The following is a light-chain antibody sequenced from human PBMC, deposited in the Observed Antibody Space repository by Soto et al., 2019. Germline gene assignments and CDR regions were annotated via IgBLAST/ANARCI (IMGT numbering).Light chain of an antibody. CDR2: GNN. CDR3: QSYDSRLSGSV. CDR1: SSNIGAGYH. J-gene: IGLJ3*02. Sequence: QSVLTQPPSVSGAPGQRVTISCTGSSSNIGAGYHVHWYQQLPGTAPKLLIYGNNNRPSGVPDRFSGSKSGTSASLAITGLQAEDEADYFCQSYDSRLSGSVFGGGTKVTVL. V-gene: IGLV1-40*01.